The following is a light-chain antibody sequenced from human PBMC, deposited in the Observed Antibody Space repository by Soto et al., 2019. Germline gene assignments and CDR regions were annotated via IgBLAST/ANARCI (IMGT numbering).Light chain of an antibody. J-gene: IGLJ3*02. CDR3: LLTYTGTWV. Sequence: QALVTQEPSLTVSPGGTVTLTCGSSTGAVTSGHFPYWFQQKPGQAPRTLIYDTTNRHSWTPARFSGFLLGGKAALTLSGAQPEDEAEYYCLLTYTGTWVFGGGTKLTVL. V-gene: IGLV7-46*01. CDR2: DTT. CDR1: TGAVTSGHF.